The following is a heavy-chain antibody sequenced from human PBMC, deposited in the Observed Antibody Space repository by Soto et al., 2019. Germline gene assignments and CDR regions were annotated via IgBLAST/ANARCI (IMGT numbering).Heavy chain of an antibody. D-gene: IGHD5-12*01. Sequence: SETLSLTCTVSGGSISSGDYYWSWIRQPPGKGLEWIGYIYYSGSTYYNPSLKSRVTISVDTSKNQFSLKLSSVTAADTAVYYCARVRSGYDLGPWYWGQGTLVTVSS. J-gene: IGHJ4*02. CDR1: GGSISSGDYY. V-gene: IGHV4-30-4*01. CDR2: IYYSGST. CDR3: ARVRSGYDLGPWY.